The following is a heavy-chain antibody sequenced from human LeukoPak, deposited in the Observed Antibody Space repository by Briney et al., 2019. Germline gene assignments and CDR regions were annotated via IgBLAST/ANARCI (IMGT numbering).Heavy chain of an antibody. V-gene: IGHV4-34*01. CDR1: GGSFSGYY. CDR3: ASRRGYSYGLYMDV. Sequence: SETLSLTCAAYGGSFSGYYWSWIRQPPGKGLEWIGEINHSGSTNYNPSPKSRVTISVDTSKNQFSLKLSSVTAADTAVYYCASRRGYSYGLYMDVWGKGTTVTISS. J-gene: IGHJ6*03. D-gene: IGHD5-18*01. CDR2: INHSGST.